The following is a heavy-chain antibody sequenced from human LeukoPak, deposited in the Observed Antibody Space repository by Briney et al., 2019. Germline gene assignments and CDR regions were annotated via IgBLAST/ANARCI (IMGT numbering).Heavy chain of an antibody. D-gene: IGHD6-19*01. CDR2: IYHSGST. V-gene: IGHV4-4*02. CDR1: GGSISSSNW. CDR3: ARCQGYTIGYDY. J-gene: IGHJ4*02. Sequence: SETLSLTCAVSGGSISSSNWWNWVRPPPGKGLEWIGEIYHSGSTNYNPSLKSRVTISVDKSKNQFSLKLSSVTAADTAVYYCARCQGYTIGYDYWGQGALVTVSS.